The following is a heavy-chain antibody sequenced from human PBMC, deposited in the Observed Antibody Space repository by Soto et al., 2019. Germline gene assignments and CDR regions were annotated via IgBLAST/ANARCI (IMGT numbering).Heavy chain of an antibody. Sequence: HPGGSLRLSCAASGFTFSRYAMHWVRQAPGKGLEWVAVISYDGSNKYYADSVKGRFTISRDNSKNTLYLQMNSLRAEDTAVYYCASAPGIRLGGSYYNWFDPWGQGTLVTVSS. CDR3: ASAPGIRLGGSYYNWFDP. CDR2: ISYDGSNK. D-gene: IGHD1-26*01. J-gene: IGHJ5*02. CDR1: GFTFSRYA. V-gene: IGHV3-30-3*01.